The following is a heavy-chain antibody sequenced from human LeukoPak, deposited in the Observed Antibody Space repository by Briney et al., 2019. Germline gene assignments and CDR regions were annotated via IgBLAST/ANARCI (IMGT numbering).Heavy chain of an antibody. CDR1: GYTFTSYY. CDR2: INPSGGST. Sequence: ASVKVSCKASGYTFTSYYMHWVRQAPGQGLEWMGIINPSGGSTSYAQKFQGRVTMTRDMSTSTVYMELRSLRSDDTAVYYCARDLIRRYCSGGSCYHTDYWGQGTLVTVSS. CDR3: ARDLIRRYCSGGSCYHTDY. D-gene: IGHD2-15*01. J-gene: IGHJ4*02. V-gene: IGHV1-46*01.